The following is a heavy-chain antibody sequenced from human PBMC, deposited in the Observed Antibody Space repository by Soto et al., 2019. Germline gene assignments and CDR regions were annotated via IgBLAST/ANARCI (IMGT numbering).Heavy chain of an antibody. CDR1: GFTFSSYG. CDR2: ISYDGSNK. J-gene: IGHJ4*02. V-gene: IGHV3-30*18. D-gene: IGHD4-17*01. CDR3: AKTAVGYGTLLYYLDY. Sequence: PGGSLRLSCAASGFTFSSYGMHWVRQAPGKGLEWVAVISYDGSNKYYADSVKGRFTISRDNSKNTLYLQMNSLRAEDTAVYYCAKTAVGYGTLLYYLDYWGQGTLVTVSS.